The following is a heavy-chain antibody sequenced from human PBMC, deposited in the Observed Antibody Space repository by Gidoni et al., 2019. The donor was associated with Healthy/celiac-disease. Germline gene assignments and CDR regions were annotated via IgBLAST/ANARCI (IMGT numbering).Heavy chain of an antibody. Sequence: QVQLQESGPGLVKPSQTLSLTCTVSGGSISSGGYYWSWIRPHPGKGLEWIGYIYYSGSTYYNPSLKSRVTISVETSKNHFSLKLSSVTAAETAVYYCAREGGGLAIDYWGQGTLVTVSS. V-gene: IGHV4-31*03. CDR2: IYYSGST. D-gene: IGHD3-16*01. CDR1: GGSISSGGYY. J-gene: IGHJ4*02. CDR3: AREGGGLAIDY.